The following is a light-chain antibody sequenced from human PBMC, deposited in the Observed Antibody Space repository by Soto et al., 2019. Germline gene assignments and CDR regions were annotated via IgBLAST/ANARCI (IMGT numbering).Light chain of an antibody. CDR2: DTY. CDR3: KPYNNWPLT. V-gene: IGKV3-15*01. Sequence: EIVLTQSPGTLSLSPGERATLSCRASQGIGDTLAWYQHKPGQTPRLLIYDTYTRATGVQTRFSGSRSGAEFTLTIKSLQSEDFAVYYCKPYNNWPLTFGGGTKVDIK. J-gene: IGKJ4*01. CDR1: QGIGDT.